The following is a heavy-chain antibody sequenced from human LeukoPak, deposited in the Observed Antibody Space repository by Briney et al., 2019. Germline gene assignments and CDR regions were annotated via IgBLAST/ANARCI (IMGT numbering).Heavy chain of an antibody. CDR3: SRDSGYCSGGSCWYFDF. J-gene: IGHJ4*02. Sequence: ASVKVSCKASGYTFTGYYMHWVRQAPGQGLEWMGWINPNSGGTNYAQKFQGRVTITRNTSMSTAYIELSGLRSDDTAVYYCSRDSGYCSGGSCWYFDFWGQGTLVTVSA. D-gene: IGHD2-15*01. CDR2: INPNSGGT. V-gene: IGHV1-2*02. CDR1: GYTFTGYY.